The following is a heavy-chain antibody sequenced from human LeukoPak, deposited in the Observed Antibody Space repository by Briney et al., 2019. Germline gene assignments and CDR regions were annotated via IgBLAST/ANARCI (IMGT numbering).Heavy chain of an antibody. CDR3: AREVGSGLYYYYYMDV. D-gene: IGHD6-25*01. CDR2: IYHSGST. J-gene: IGHJ6*03. CDR1: GYSISSGYY. Sequence: SETLSLTCTVSGYSISSGYYWGWIRQPPGKGLEWIGSIYHSGSTYYNPSLKSRVTISVDTSKNQFSLKLSSVTAADTAVYYCAREVGSGLYYYYYMDVWGKGTTVTISS. V-gene: IGHV4-38-2*02.